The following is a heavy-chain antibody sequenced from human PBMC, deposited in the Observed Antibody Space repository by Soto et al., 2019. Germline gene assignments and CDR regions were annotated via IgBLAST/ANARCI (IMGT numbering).Heavy chain of an antibody. CDR1: GGSISSSNW. CDR2: IYHSGST. J-gene: IGHJ6*02. CDR3: ARDNGSGDEGYGMDV. V-gene: IGHV4-4*02. D-gene: IGHD3-10*01. Sequence: QVQLQESGPGLVKPSGTLSLTCAVSGGSISSSNWWSWVRQPPGKGLELIGEIYHSGSTNYNPSLKTRVTISVHKSKNQFSLKLSSVTAADTAVYYCARDNGSGDEGYGMDVWGQGTTVTVSS.